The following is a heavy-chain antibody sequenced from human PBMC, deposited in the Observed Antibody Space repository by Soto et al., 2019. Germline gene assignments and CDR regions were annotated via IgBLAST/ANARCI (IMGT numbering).Heavy chain of an antibody. CDR2: ISGSSDTI. Sequence: EVQLVESGGGLVQPGGSLRLSCAASGFTLSSYNMNWVRQAPGKGLEWVSYISGSSDTIYYADSVKGRFTISRDNAKNSLYLQMDSLRDEDTAVYYCARAHGGSTWFVGIYYYFGVDVWGQGTTVTVSS. CDR1: GFTLSSYN. J-gene: IGHJ6*02. V-gene: IGHV3-48*02. D-gene: IGHD6-13*01. CDR3: ARAHGGSTWFVGIYYYFGVDV.